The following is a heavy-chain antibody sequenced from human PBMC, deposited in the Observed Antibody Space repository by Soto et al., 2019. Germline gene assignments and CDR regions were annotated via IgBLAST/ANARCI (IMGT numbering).Heavy chain of an antibody. Sequence: QITLKESGHPLVKPTQTLTLTCTFSGLSLSTIGEGVGWIRQPPGKALEWLALVYWDDDKRYSPSLKSRLTITKDTSVNQVVLTMTNMGPVDTATYYCVQTRCGGDCLQSYSSHSYYGLDVWGQGTTVTVSS. CDR1: GLSLSTIGEG. D-gene: IGHD2-21*02. J-gene: IGHJ6*02. CDR2: VYWDDDK. CDR3: VQTRCGGDCLQSYSSHSYYGLDV. V-gene: IGHV2-5*02.